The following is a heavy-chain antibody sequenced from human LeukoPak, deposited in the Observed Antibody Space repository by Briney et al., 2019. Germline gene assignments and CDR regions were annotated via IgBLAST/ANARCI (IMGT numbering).Heavy chain of an antibody. CDR1: GFTIDDYA. D-gene: IGHD6-13*01. CDR2: ISGDGGST. Sequence: GGSLRPSCAASGFTIDDYAMHWVRHAPGKGLEWVSLISGDGGSTYYADSVKGRFTISRDNSKNSLYLQMNSLRTEDTALYYCAKELAAGTYFDYWGQGTLVTVSS. CDR3: AKELAAGTYFDY. V-gene: IGHV3-43*02. J-gene: IGHJ4*02.